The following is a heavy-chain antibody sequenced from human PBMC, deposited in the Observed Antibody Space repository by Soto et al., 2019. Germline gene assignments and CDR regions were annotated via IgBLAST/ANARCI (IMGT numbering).Heavy chain of an antibody. CDR1: CGSISSGGYS. V-gene: IGHV4-30-2*05. D-gene: IGHD3-10*01. CDR3: TTQGFGGLHGLVDV. CDR2: IYHSGST. J-gene: IGHJ6*02. Sequence: TLSLTCAVSCGSISSGGYSWSWIRQPPGKGLEWIGYIYHSGSTYYNPSLKSRVTISVDTSKNQFSPKLSSVTAADTAVYYCTTQGFGGLHGLVDVWGQGTTVTVSS.